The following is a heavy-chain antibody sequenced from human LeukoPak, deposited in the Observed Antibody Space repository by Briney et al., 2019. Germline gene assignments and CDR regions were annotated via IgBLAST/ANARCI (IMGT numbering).Heavy chain of an antibody. CDR2: ISYSGST. J-gene: IGHJ4*02. V-gene: IGHV4-31*03. Sequence: PSQTLSLTCTVSGASITSGGYYWSWIHQHPGKGLEWIGYISYSGSTYYNPSLKSRVTISVDTSKNQFSLKLSSVTAADTAVYYCARDQYHELFDYWGQGTLVAVSS. D-gene: IGHD2-2*01. CDR1: GASITSGGYY. CDR3: ARDQYHELFDY.